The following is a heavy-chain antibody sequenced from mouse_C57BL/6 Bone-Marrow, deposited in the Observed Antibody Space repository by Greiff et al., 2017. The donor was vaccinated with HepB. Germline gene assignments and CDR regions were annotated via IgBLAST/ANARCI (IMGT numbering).Heavy chain of an antibody. V-gene: IGHV1-54*01. CDR2: INPGSGGT. J-gene: IGHJ2*01. D-gene: IGHD2-4*01. CDR1: GYAFTNYL. CDR3: ARRGYDYEDY. Sequence: VQLQQSGAELVRPGTSVKVSCKASGYAFTNYLIEWVKQRPGQGLEWIGVINPGSGGTNYNEKFQGKATLSADKSSSTAYMQLSRLTSEDSAVYFCARRGYDYEDYWGQGTTLTVSS.